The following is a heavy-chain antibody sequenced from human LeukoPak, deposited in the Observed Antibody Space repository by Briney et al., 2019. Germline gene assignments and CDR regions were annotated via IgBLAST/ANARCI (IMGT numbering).Heavy chain of an antibody. V-gene: IGHV3-7*03. Sequence: GGSLRLSCAVSGFTFSGFWMSWSRQAPGKGLEWVASINSDGSEGYYADVVKGRFTISRDNAKNSLYLQINSLRAEDTAVYYCTKDALVGNYGSGSKLYGLDVWGQGTTVTVSS. CDR3: TKDALVGNYGSGSKLYGLDV. CDR1: GFTFSGFW. CDR2: INSDGSEG. J-gene: IGHJ6*02. D-gene: IGHD3-10*01.